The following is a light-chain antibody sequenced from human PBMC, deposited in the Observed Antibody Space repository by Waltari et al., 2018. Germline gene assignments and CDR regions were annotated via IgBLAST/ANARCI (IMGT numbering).Light chain of an antibody. Sequence: DIQMTQSPSSLSASVVDRVTITCRASQSISSYLNWYQQKPGKAPKLLIYAASSLQSGVPSRFSGSGSATDFTLTISSLQPEDFATYYCQQSYSTPWTFGQGTKVEIK. CDR3: QQSYSTPWT. CDR1: QSISSY. V-gene: IGKV1-39*01. CDR2: AAS. J-gene: IGKJ1*01.